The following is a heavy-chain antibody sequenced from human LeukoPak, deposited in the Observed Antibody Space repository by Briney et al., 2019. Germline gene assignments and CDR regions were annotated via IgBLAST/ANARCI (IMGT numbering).Heavy chain of an antibody. V-gene: IGHV3-21*01. CDR1: GFLFSAYS. CDR3: ARDFSTWQGAAFDI. D-gene: IGHD6-13*01. J-gene: IGHJ3*02. Sequence: GGSLRLSCAASGFLFSAYSMNWVRQAPGKGLEWLSSISDTSSYRYYSDSVKGRFTISRANAKNSLYLQMHSLRAEDTALYYCARDFSTWQGAAFDIWGQGTMVIVSS. CDR2: ISDTSSYR.